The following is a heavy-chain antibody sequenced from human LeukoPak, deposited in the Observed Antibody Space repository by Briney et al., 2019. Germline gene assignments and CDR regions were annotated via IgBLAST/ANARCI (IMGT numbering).Heavy chain of an antibody. V-gene: IGHV4-61*02. D-gene: IGHD3-3*01. CDR2: IYTTGST. CDR1: GGSISSGSYY. Sequence: PSETLSLTCTVSGGSISSGSYYWTWIRRPAGKGLEWIGRIYTTGSTNYSPSLKSRVTISVDTSKNQFSLKLSSVTAADTAVYYCARRYYDFWSGYYLYFDYWGQGTLVTVSS. CDR3: ARRYYDFWSGYYLYFDY. J-gene: IGHJ4*02.